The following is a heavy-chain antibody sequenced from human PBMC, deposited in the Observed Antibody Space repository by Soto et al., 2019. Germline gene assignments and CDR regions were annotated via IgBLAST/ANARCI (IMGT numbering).Heavy chain of an antibody. CDR3: AKQAHYDYIWGSYSVAFDI. Sequence: GALRLSCAASGFTFSSYGMHWVRQAPGKGLEWVAVISYDGSNKYYADSVKGRFTISRDNSKNTLYLQMNSLRAEDTAVYYCAKQAHYDYIWGSYSVAFDIWGQGTMVTVSS. D-gene: IGHD3-16*01. J-gene: IGHJ3*02. CDR2: ISYDGSNK. CDR1: GFTFSSYG. V-gene: IGHV3-30*18.